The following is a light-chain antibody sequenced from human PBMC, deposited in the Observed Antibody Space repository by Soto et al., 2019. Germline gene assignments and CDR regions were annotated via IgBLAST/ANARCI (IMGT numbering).Light chain of an antibody. CDR3: QQSYNTPRT. CDR2: AAS. Sequence: DIQMTQSPSSLSASVGDRVTITCRASQSISSFLNWYQQKPGKAPKLLIYAASSLQSGVPSRFSGSESGTDFTLNISSLQPEDFATYYCQQSYNTPRTFGQGTKVEIK. CDR1: QSISSF. V-gene: IGKV1-39*01. J-gene: IGKJ1*01.